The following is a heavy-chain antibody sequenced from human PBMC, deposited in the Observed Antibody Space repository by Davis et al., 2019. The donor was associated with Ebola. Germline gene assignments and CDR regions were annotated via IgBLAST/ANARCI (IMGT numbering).Heavy chain of an antibody. CDR2: ISNTRSYK. Sequence: GESLKISCAASGFTFDSYTMNWVRQAPGKGLEWVSSISNTRSYKYYADSVKGRFTISRDNAKNSLYLQMNSLRAEDTAVYYCARETGTTSWGQGTLVTVSS. V-gene: IGHV3-21*01. CDR1: GFTFDSYT. CDR3: ARETGTTS. D-gene: IGHD1-7*01. J-gene: IGHJ4*02.